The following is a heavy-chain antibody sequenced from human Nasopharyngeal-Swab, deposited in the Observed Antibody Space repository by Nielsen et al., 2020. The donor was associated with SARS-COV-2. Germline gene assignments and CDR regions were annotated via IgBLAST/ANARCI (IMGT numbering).Heavy chain of an antibody. CDR2: ISWNSGSI. J-gene: IGHJ4*02. CDR1: GFTFDDHA. CDR3: ASGDSSGYYSDY. D-gene: IGHD3-22*01. Sequence: GGSLRLSCAASGFTFDDHAMHWVRQAPGQGLEWVSGISWNSGSIGYADSVKGRFTISSDNAKNSLYLQMNSLRAEDTALYYCASGDSSGYYSDYWGQGTLVTVSS. V-gene: IGHV3-9*01.